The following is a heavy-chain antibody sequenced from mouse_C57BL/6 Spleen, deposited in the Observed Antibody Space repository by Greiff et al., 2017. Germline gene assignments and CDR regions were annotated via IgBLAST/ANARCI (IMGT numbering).Heavy chain of an antibody. CDR3: ARGGSSGPFDY. CDR2: IYPRSGNT. D-gene: IGHD3-2*02. J-gene: IGHJ2*01. CDR1: GYTFTSYG. Sequence: QVQLQQSGAELVKPGASVKISCKASGYTFTSYGISWVKQRTGQGLEWIGEIYPRSGNTYYNEKFKGKATLTADKSSSTAYMELRSLTSEDSAVYFCARGGSSGPFDYWGQGTTLTVSS. V-gene: IGHV1-81*01.